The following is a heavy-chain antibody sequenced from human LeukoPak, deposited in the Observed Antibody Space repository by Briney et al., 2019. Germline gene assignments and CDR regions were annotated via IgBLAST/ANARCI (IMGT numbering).Heavy chain of an antibody. Sequence: ASVKVSCKASGYTFTSYAMNWARQAPGQGLEWMGWINTNTGNPTYAQGFTGRFVFSLDTSVSTAYLQISSLKAEDTAVYYCARVGFPYCGGVCYLLDYWGQGTLVTVSS. V-gene: IGHV7-4-1*02. CDR1: GYTFTSYA. CDR3: ARVGFPYCGGVCYLLDY. J-gene: IGHJ4*02. CDR2: INTNTGNP. D-gene: IGHD2-21*02.